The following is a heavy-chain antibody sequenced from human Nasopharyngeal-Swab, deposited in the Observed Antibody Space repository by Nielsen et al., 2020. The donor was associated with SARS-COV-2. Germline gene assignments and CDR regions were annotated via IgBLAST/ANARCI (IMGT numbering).Heavy chain of an antibody. J-gene: IGHJ6*02. Sequence: ASVNVSCKASGYTFTGYYMHWVRQAPGQGLEWMGWINPNSGGTNYAQKFQGWVTMTRDTSISTAYMALSRLRSDDTAVYYCARGIAAAGTPGYGMDVWGQGTTVTVSS. V-gene: IGHV1-2*04. CDR3: ARGIAAAGTPGYGMDV. CDR2: INPNSGGT. CDR1: GYTFTGYY. D-gene: IGHD6-13*01.